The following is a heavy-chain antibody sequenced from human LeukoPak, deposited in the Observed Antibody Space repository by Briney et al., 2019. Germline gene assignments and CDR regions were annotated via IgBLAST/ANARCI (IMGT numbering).Heavy chain of an antibody. Sequence: GGSLRLSCAASGFTFSSYSMNWGRQAPGKGLEWVSSISSSSSYRYYADSVKGRFTISRDNAKNSLYLQMNSLRAEDTAVYYCARGTGIAAAGFGGFDYWGQGNLVTVSS. CDR1: GFTFSSYS. D-gene: IGHD6-13*01. CDR2: ISSSSSYR. V-gene: IGHV3-21*01. CDR3: ARGTGIAAAGFGGFDY. J-gene: IGHJ4*02.